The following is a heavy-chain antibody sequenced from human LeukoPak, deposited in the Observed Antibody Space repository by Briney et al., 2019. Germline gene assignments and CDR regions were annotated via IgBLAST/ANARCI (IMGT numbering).Heavy chain of an antibody. V-gene: IGHV3-43D*04. CDR1: GFTFDDYA. D-gene: IGHD1-26*01. CDR3: AKDSGSYRDYIDY. Sequence: GGSLRLSCAASGFTFDDYAMHWVRQAPGKGLEWVSLISWNGGSTYYADSVKGRFNVSRDNSKNSLYLQMSSLRAEDTALYYCAKDSGSYRDYIDYWGQGTLVTVSS. J-gene: IGHJ4*02. CDR2: ISWNGGST.